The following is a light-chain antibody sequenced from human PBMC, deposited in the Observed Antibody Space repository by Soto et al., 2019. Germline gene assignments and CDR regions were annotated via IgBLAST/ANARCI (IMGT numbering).Light chain of an antibody. CDR1: QDISSS. Sequence: DIQLTQSPSFLSPSIGESVTITCRASQDISSSLAWYQQKPGKAPKLLIFAASTLQSGVPSRFSGSGSGTEFTLTISTLQPEDFATYYCQQFHTYPRTFGQGTKVDIK. CDR2: AAS. V-gene: IGKV1-9*01. CDR3: QQFHTYPRT. J-gene: IGKJ1*01.